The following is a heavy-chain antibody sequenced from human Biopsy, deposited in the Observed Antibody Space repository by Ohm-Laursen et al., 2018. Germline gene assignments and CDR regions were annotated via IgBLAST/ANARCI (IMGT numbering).Heavy chain of an antibody. CDR1: GGSFTGHY. CDR3: ARGSNDFGGLYFPR. CDR2: ISYTGYT. V-gene: IGHV4-59*11. J-gene: IGHJ4*02. Sequence: GTQSLTWTVSGGSFTGHYWSWIRQPPGKGLEWIGHISYTGYTSYNASLKSRVTISVDTSRNHFSLRLSSLTAADTAVYYCARGSNDFGGLYFPRWGQGTLLTVSS. D-gene: IGHD4-23*01.